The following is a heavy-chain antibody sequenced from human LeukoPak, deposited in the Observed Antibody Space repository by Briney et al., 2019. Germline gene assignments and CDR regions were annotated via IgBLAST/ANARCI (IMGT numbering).Heavy chain of an antibody. CDR1: GGSISSYY. CDR2: ISHSGST. J-gene: IGHJ4*02. CDR3: AIQDCSGGSCFKNPSFDY. V-gene: IGHV4-59*01. D-gene: IGHD2-15*01. Sequence: PSETLSLTCTVSGGSISSYYWSWIRQPPGKGLEWIGYISHSGSTNYSPSLKSRVTISLDTSKNQFSLKLSSVTAADTAVYYCAIQDCSGGSCFKNPSFDYWGQGTLVTVSS.